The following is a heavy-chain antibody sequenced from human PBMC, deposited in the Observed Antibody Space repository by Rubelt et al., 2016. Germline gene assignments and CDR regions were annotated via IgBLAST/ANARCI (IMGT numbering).Heavy chain of an antibody. CDR2: ISVYNGNT. V-gene: IGHV1-18*01. D-gene: IGHD5-12*01. Sequence: QVQLVQSGSELKKPGASVKVSCKASGYTFTSYAMNWVRQAPGQGLEWMGWISVYNGNTNYAQKRQGRVTLTTDTSTSKAYMELRSLRSDDTAVYYCARVTTIVPFDYWGQGTLVTVSS. CDR3: ARVTTIVPFDY. J-gene: IGHJ4*02. CDR1: GYTFTSYA.